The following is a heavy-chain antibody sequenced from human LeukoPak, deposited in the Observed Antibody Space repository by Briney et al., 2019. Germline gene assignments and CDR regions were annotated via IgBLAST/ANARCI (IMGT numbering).Heavy chain of an antibody. CDR1: GFSFSDYS. CDR2: IISSTTYT. CDR3: AKDRGGAYFDY. V-gene: IGHV3-21*01. D-gene: IGHD2-21*01. J-gene: IGHJ4*02. Sequence: GGSLRLSCAASGFSFSDYSMNWVRQAPGKGLEWVSSIISSTTYTYYADSVKGRFTISRDNAKNTLYVQMNSLRAEDTAVYHCAKDRGGAYFDYWGQGTLVTVSS.